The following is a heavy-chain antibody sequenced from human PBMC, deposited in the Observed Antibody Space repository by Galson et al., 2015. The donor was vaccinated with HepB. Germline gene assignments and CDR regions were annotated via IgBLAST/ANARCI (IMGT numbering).Heavy chain of an antibody. CDR2: IYSGGST. CDR1: GFTVSSNY. Sequence: SLRLSCAASGFTVSSNYMSQAPGKGLEWVSVIYSGGSTYYADSVKGRFTISRHNSKNTLYLQMNSLRAEDTAVYYCARLRGGDFDYWGQGTLVTVSS. D-gene: IGHD4-17*01. CDR3: ARLRGGDFDY. V-gene: IGHV3-53*04. J-gene: IGHJ4*02.